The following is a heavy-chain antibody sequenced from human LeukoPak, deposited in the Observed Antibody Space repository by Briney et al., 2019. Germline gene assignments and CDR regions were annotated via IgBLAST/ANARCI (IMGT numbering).Heavy chain of an antibody. CDR1: GFTFSSYG. Sequence: GGSLRLSCAASGFTFSSYGMHWVRQAPGKGLEWVAVISYDGSNKYYADSVKGRFTISRDNSKNTLYLQMNSLRAEDTAVYYCAKDSGYYSPDYWGQGTLVTVSS. V-gene: IGHV3-30*18. D-gene: IGHD3-22*01. J-gene: IGHJ4*02. CDR2: ISYDGSNK. CDR3: AKDSGYYSPDY.